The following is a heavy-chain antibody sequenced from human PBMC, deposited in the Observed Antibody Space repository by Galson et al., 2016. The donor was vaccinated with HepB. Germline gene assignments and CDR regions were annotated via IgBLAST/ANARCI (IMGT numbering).Heavy chain of an antibody. CDR1: GGSLGGSSYY. J-gene: IGHJ4*02. D-gene: IGHD3-22*01. CDR2: IYYTGST. Sequence: SETLSLTCTVSGGSLGGSSYYWGWIRQPPGKGLEWIGSIYYTGSTYYNPSLRSRVTMSVDTSKNQFSLNLSSVTAADTSVYYCARHPYDFHSGGYTPHDDYWGQGTLVTVSS. V-gene: IGHV4-39*01. CDR3: ARHPYDFHSGGYTPHDDY.